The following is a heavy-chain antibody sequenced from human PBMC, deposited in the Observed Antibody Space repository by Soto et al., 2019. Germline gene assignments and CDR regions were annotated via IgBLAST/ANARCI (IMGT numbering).Heavy chain of an antibody. J-gene: IGHJ6*03. CDR2: ISSSSSTI. CDR3: ARDPRYCSGGSCYHSNYYYYYMDV. V-gene: IGHV3-48*01. Sequence: GGSLRLSCAASGFTFSSYSMNWVRQAPGKGLEWVSYISSSSSTIYYADSVKGRFTISRDNAKNSLYLQMNSLRAEDTAVYYCARDPRYCSGGSCYHSNYYYYYMDVWGKGTTVTVSS. CDR1: GFTFSSYS. D-gene: IGHD2-15*01.